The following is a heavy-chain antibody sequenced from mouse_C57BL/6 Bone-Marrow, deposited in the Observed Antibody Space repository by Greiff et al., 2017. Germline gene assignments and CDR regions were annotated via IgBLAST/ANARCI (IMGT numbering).Heavy chain of an antibody. Sequence: EVQLVESGGGLVPPGGSLSLSCAASGFTFTDYYMSWVRQPPGKALEWLGFIRNKANGYTTAYSASVKGRFTISRDNSHSILYLQMNALRAEDSATYCCARYDYAMDYWGQGTSVTVSS. CDR1: GFTFTDYY. V-gene: IGHV7-3*01. CDR2: IRNKANGYTT. J-gene: IGHJ4*01. CDR3: ARYDYAMDY.